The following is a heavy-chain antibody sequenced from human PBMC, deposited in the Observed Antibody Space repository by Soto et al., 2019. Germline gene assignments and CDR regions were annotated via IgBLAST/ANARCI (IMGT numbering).Heavy chain of an antibody. V-gene: IGHV1-8*01. D-gene: IGHD4-4*01. CDR3: ARKVGVTTLYYYYMDV. Sequence: ASVKVSCKASGYTFTSYDINWVRQATGQGLEWMGWMNPNSGNTGYAQKFQGRVTMTRNTSISTAYMELSSLRSEDTAVYYCARKVGVTTLYYYYMDVWGKGTTVTVSS. J-gene: IGHJ6*03. CDR1: GYTFTSYD. CDR2: MNPNSGNT.